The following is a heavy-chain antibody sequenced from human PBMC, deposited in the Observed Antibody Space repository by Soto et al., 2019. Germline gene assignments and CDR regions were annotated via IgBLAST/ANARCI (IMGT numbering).Heavy chain of an antibody. V-gene: IGHV3-30*18. CDR3: AKDLRTYYYDSSGYP. Sequence: GGALRLSCAASGFTVSSYSRHWVRQAPGKGLEWVAVISYDGSNKYYADSVRGRFTISRDNSKNTLYLQMNSLRAEDTAVYYCAKDLRTYYYDSSGYPWSQGTLVTVSS. J-gene: IGHJ5*02. CDR2: ISYDGSNK. CDR1: GFTVSSYS. D-gene: IGHD3-22*01.